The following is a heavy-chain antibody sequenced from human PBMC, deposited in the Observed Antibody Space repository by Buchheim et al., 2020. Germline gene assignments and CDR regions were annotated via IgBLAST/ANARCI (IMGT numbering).Heavy chain of an antibody. V-gene: IGHV4-34*01. D-gene: IGHD2-21*01. CDR1: GGSFSGYY. CDR2: INHSGST. Sequence: QVQLQQWGAGLLKPSETLSLTCAVYGGSFSGYYWSWIRQPPGQGLEWIGEINHSGSTNYNPSLKSRVTISVDTSKKQFSLTLSSVTAADTAVNYCASSHVAGLFDYWGQGTL. CDR3: ASSHVAGLFDY. J-gene: IGHJ4*02.